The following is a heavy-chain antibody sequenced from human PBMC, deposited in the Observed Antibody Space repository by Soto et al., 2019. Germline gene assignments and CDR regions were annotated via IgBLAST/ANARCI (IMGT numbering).Heavy chain of an antibody. D-gene: IGHD2-2*02. V-gene: IGHV3-30*03. CDR3: QGYCSSTSCYRNFDY. CDR2: ISYDGSNK. CDR1: GFTFSSYG. Sequence: GGSLRLSCAASGFTFSSYGMHWVRQAPGKGLEWVAVISYDGSNKYYADSVKGRFTISRDNSKNTLYLQMNSLRAEDTAVYYCQGYCSSTSCYRNFDYWGQGTLVTVSS. J-gene: IGHJ4*02.